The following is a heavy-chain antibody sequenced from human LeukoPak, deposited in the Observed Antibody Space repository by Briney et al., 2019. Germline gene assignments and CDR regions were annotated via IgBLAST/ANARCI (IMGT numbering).Heavy chain of an antibody. CDR1: GFTFSDYY. J-gene: IGHJ4*02. Sequence: PGGSPKLSCAAPGFTFSDYYTSWIRQAPGKGLEWVSYISGGSSNTNYADSVRGRFTASRDNAKNSLYLQMNSLRAEDTAVYYCARKGRSWFNDFDYWGQGTPVTVSS. CDR3: ARKGRSWFNDFDY. D-gene: IGHD6-13*01. V-gene: IGHV3-11*06. CDR2: ISGGSSNT.